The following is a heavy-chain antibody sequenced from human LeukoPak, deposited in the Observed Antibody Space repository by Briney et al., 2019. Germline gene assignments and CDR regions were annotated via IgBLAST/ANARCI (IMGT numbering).Heavy chain of an antibody. CDR2: FHPEDGET. CDR1: GYTLTELS. J-gene: IGHJ4*02. V-gene: IGHV1-24*01. Sequence: ASVKVSCKVSGYTLTELSMHWVRQAPGKGLEWMGGFHPEDGETIYAQEFRGRVTLTEDTSTDTAYMELSSLRSEDTAVYYCATEEGGSNWYDFDYWGQGTLVTVSS. D-gene: IGHD1-20*01. CDR3: ATEEGGSNWYDFDY.